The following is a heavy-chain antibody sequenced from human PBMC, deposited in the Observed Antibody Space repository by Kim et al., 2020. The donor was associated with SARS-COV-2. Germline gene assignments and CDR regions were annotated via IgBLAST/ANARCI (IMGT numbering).Heavy chain of an antibody. J-gene: IGHJ4*02. D-gene: IGHD6-19*01. CDR2: ISSSGSTI. CDR1: GFTFSSFE. CDR3: ARDMGGSGGRRHLYRPDY. Sequence: GGSLRLSCAASGFTFSSFEMNWVRQAPGKGLEWVSYISSSGSTIYYADSVKGRFTISRDNSKNSLYLQMNSLRAEDTAVYYCARDMGGSGGRRHLYRPDYWGQGTLVTVSS. V-gene: IGHV3-48*03.